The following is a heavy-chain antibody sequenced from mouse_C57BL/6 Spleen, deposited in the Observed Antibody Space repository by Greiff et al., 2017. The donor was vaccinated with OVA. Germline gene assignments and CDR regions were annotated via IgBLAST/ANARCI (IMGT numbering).Heavy chain of an antibody. V-gene: IGHV1-52*01. CDR1: GYTFTSYW. J-gene: IGHJ2*01. Sequence: VQLQQPGAELVRPGSSVKLSCKASGYTFTSYWMHWVKQRPIQGLEWIGNIDPSDSETHYNQKFKDKATLTVYKSSSTAYMQLSSLTSEDSAVYYCARYGSSFYFDYWGQGTTLTVSS. CDR2: IDPSDSET. D-gene: IGHD1-1*01. CDR3: ARYGSSFYFDY.